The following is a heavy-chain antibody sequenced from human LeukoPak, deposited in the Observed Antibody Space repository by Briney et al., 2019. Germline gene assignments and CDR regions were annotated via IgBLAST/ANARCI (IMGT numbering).Heavy chain of an antibody. Sequence: GGSLTLPRAASGFYLSIKEMNWARQPQGRGLEWIADITISGHTKNYADSVKGRFTISRDNARTSLYLQMNSLRVEDTGVYYCARGDPHADLWGQGTLVTVSS. CDR1: GFYLSIKE. CDR2: ITISGHTK. J-gene: IGHJ5*02. V-gene: IGHV3-48*03. CDR3: ARGDPHADL.